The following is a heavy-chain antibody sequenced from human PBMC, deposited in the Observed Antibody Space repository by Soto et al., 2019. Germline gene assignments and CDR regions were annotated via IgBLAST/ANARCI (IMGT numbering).Heavy chain of an antibody. Sequence: QLQLQESGPGLVKPSETLSLTCTVSGGSISSSSYYWGWIRQPPGKGLEWIGSIYYSGSTYYNPSLKIRVTISVDTSKNQFSLKLSSVTAADTAVYYCARRPGYTAMVDYWGQGTLVTVSS. J-gene: IGHJ4*02. V-gene: IGHV4-39*01. CDR3: ARRPGYTAMVDY. D-gene: IGHD5-18*01. CDR1: GGSISSSSYY. CDR2: IYYSGST.